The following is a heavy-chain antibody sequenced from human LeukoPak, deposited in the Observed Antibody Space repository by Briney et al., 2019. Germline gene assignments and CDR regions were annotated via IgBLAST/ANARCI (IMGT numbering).Heavy chain of an antibody. CDR2: ISAYNGNT. CDR1: GYTFTSYG. D-gene: IGHD6-13*01. J-gene: IGHJ3*02. Sequence: AASVKVSCKASGYTFTSYGISWVRQAPGQGLEWMGWISAYNGNTNYAQKLQGRVTMTTDTSTSTAYMELSRLRSDDTAVYYCARDKAAAGTRAFDIWGQGTMVTVSS. CDR3: ARDKAAAGTRAFDI. V-gene: IGHV1-18*01.